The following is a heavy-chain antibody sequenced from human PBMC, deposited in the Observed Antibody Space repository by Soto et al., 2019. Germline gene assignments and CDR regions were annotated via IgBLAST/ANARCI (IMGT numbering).Heavy chain of an antibody. CDR3: ARDRGVVAATDDPIWFDP. D-gene: IGHD2-15*01. V-gene: IGHV1-18*01. CDR2: ISAYNGDT. J-gene: IGHJ5*02. Sequence: GASVKVSCKASGYSFTNYGITWVRQAPGQGFEWMGWISAYNGDTNYAQKLQGRVNMTTDASTSTAYLELRSLRSDDTAVYYCARDRGVVAATDDPIWFDPWGQGTLVTV. CDR1: GYSFTNYG.